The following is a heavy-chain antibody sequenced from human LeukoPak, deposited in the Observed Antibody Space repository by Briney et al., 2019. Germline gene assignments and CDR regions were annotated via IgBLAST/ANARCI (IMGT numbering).Heavy chain of an antibody. CDR1: GFTFNSYW. D-gene: IGHD6-19*01. Sequence: GGSLRLSCAASGFTFNSYWMTWVRQAPGKGLEWVADIKQDGSDKYYAGSVKGRFTISRDNAKNSLYLQMNSLRAEDTAVNFCARYNSAWKTDDYWGQGTLVTVSS. CDR3: ARYNSAWKTDDY. CDR2: IKQDGSDK. J-gene: IGHJ4*02. V-gene: IGHV3-7*03.